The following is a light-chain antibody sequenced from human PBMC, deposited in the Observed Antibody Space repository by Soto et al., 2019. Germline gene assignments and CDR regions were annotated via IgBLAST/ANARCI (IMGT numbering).Light chain of an antibody. CDR2: GAS. CDR3: QQYGSSPLT. CDR1: QSVSSSY. V-gene: IGKV3-20*01. Sequence: EIVLTQSPGTLSLSPGERATLSCRASQSVSSSYLAWYQQKPDQAPRLLIYGASRRATGIPDRFSGSVSGTDFTLTISRLQPEDCAVYFCQQYGSSPLTFGGGTKVEIK. J-gene: IGKJ4*02.